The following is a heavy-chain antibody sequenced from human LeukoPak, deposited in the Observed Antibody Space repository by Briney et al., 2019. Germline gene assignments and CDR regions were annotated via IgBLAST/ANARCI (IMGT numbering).Heavy chain of an antibody. CDR1: GFTFSSYS. V-gene: IGHV3-21*01. D-gene: IGHD5-18*01. Sequence: GGSLRLSCAASGFTFSSYSMNWVRQAPGKGLEWVSSISSSSYIYYADSVKGRFTISRDNAKNSLYLQMNSLRAEDTAVYYCAIAKGELWLNRATLYWGQGTLVTVSS. CDR2: ISSSSYI. J-gene: IGHJ4*02. CDR3: AIAKGELWLNRATLY.